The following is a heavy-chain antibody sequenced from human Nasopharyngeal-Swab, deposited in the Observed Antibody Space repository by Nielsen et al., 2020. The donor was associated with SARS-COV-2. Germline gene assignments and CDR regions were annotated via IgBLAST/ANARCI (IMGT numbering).Heavy chain of an antibody. D-gene: IGHD2-15*01. J-gene: IGHJ4*02. V-gene: IGHV3-23*01. CDR1: GFTFSSYA. CDR2: ISGSGGST. Sequence: GESLKISCAASGFTFSSYAMSWVRQAPGKGLEWVSAISGSGGSTYYADSVTGRFTISRDNSKNTLYLQMNSLRAEDTAVYYCAKVADIVVVVAAPNFDYWGQGTLVTVSS. CDR3: AKVADIVVVVAAPNFDY.